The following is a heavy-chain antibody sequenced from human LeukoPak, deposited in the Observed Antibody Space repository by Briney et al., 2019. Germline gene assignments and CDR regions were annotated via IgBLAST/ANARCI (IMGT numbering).Heavy chain of an antibody. CDR3: ATHGDYGEIDAFDI. V-gene: IGHV1-2*02. J-gene: IGHJ3*02. D-gene: IGHD4-17*01. CDR1: GYTFTGYY. Sequence: ASVKVSCKASGYTFTGYYMHWVRQAPGQGLEWMGWINPNSGGTNYAQKFQGRVTMTRDTSISTAYMELSRLRSDDTAVYCCATHGDYGEIDAFDIWGQGTMVTVSS. CDR2: INPNSGGT.